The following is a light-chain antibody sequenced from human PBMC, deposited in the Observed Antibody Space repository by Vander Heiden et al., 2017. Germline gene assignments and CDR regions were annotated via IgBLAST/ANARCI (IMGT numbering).Light chain of an antibody. CDR2: GAA. J-gene: IGKJ2*01. Sequence: EIVMTQSPASLSGFPGGSDTLSCRASQSVDNKLGWSLQNPGQAPRLLFYGAASRATGVPARFSASGSGTEFALTISSLQPEELGTYYCQQYDNWPYTFAQGTKLEI. CDR1: QSVDNK. CDR3: QQYDNWPYT. V-gene: IGKV3-15*01.